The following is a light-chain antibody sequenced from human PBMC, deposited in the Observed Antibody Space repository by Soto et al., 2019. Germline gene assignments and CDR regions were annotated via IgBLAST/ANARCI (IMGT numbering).Light chain of an antibody. V-gene: IGKV1-39*01. CDR2: AAS. CDR1: QSVSRY. Sequence: DIQMTQSPSSLSASVGDRVTITYRASQSVSRYLNWYQQKPGKAPKPLIYAASSLQSGVPSRFSGSGSGTDFTLTISSLQPEDFATYYCQQSHNTWTFGQGTKVDIK. CDR3: QQSHNTWT. J-gene: IGKJ1*01.